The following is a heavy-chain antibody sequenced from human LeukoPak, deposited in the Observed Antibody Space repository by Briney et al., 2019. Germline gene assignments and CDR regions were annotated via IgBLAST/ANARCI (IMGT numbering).Heavy chain of an antibody. CDR2: IYYSGST. Sequence: KASETLSLTCTVSGGSISSYYWSWIRQPPGKGLEWIGYIYYSGSTNYNPSLKSRVTISVDTSKNQFSLKLSSVTAADTAVYYCARGQWLVYWGQGTLVTVSS. V-gene: IGHV4-59*01. D-gene: IGHD6-19*01. CDR1: GGSISSYY. CDR3: ARGQWLVY. J-gene: IGHJ4*02.